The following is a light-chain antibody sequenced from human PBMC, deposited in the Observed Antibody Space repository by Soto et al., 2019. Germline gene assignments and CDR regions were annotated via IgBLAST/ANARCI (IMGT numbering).Light chain of an antibody. J-gene: IGKJ1*01. CDR3: QQYNNWPTWT. CDR2: GAS. V-gene: IGKV3-15*01. CDR1: QSVSSK. Sequence: IVMTQSPATLSLSPGERATLSCRASQSVSSKLAWYQQKPGQAPRLLIYGASTRATGIPARFSGSGSGTEFTLTISSLQSEDFAVYYCQQYNNWPTWTFGQGTKVDIK.